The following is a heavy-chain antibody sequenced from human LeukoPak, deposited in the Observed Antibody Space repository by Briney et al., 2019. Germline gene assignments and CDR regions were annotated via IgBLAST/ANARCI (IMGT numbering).Heavy chain of an antibody. V-gene: IGHV1-8*03. CDR3: ARGGFYAFDI. CDR2: MNPNSGNT. J-gene: IGHJ3*02. CDR1: GYTFTSYD. Sequence: ASVKVSCKASGYTFTSYDINWVRQATGQGLEWMGWMNPNSGNTGYAQKFQGRVTITRNNSISTAYMEMSSMRSEDTAVYYCARGGFYAFDIWGQGTMVTVSS.